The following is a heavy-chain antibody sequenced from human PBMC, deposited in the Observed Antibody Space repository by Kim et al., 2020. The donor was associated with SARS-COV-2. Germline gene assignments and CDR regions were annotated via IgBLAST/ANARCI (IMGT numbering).Heavy chain of an antibody. J-gene: IGHJ4*02. V-gene: IGHV3-74*01. CDR3: ARRAYSSGWWYFDY. Sequence: GGSLRLSCAASGFTFSNYWMHWVRQAPGKGLVWVSRINSDGSSTSYADSVKGRFTISRDNAKNTLYLQMNSLRAEDTAVYYCARRAYSSGWWYFDYWGQGTLVTVSS. CDR1: GFTFSNYW. D-gene: IGHD6-19*01. CDR2: INSDGSST.